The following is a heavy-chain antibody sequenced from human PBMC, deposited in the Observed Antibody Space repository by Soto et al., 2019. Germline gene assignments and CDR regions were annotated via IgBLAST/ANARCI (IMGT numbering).Heavy chain of an antibody. CDR3: ARPRYSGDDPDALEI. J-gene: IGHJ3*02. Sequence: QVQLVESGGAVVQPGTSLRLSCTASGFTFSSYRMHWVRQAPGKGLEWVAIIGYDGSHKFYVDSVNGRFAVSRDNSKNTVYLQMNSLTGEDTAVYYCARPRYSGDDPDALEIWGRGTLVTISS. CDR2: IGYDGSHK. D-gene: IGHD5-12*01. V-gene: IGHV3-33*01. CDR1: GFTFSSYR.